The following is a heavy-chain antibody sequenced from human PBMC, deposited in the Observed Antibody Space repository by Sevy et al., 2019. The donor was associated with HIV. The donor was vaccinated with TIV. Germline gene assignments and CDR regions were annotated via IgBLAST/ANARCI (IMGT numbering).Heavy chain of an antibody. Sequence: SETLSRTCTVSGGSITSLYWDWIRQPPGTGLEWIANIYYNGHINYNPSFKSRVTLSLDTSKNQFSLRLSALTASDTAMYYCAGENAWGRGSSWGQGTLVTVSS. J-gene: IGHJ5*02. CDR3: AGENAWGRGSS. CDR2: IYYNGHI. D-gene: IGHD1-1*01. CDR1: GGSITSLY. V-gene: IGHV4-59*11.